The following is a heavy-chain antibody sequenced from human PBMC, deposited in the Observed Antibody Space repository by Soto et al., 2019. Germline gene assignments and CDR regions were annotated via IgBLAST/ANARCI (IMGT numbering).Heavy chain of an antibody. CDR1: GYTFTSYY. V-gene: IGHV1-46*01. CDR3: ATSSSGWYSSFDY. J-gene: IGHJ4*02. D-gene: IGHD6-19*01. CDR2: INPSGGST. Sequence: ASVKVSCKASGYTFTSYYMHWVRQAPRQGLEWMGIINPSGGSTSCPQEFQGRVTMTRDTSTSTVYMELSSLRSEDTAVYYCATSSSGWYSSFDYWGQGTLVTVSS.